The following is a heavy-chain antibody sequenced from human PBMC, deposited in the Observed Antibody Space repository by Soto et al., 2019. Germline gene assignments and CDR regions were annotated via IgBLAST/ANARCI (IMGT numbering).Heavy chain of an antibody. D-gene: IGHD3-3*01. J-gene: IGHJ4*02. CDR3: ARDTLGGAYDFCH. CDR1: GFRVSNLY. CDR2: ISSGGST. V-gene: IGHV3-66*01. Sequence: PGGSMRLSCAAAGFRVSNLYMTWVRQAPGKGLEWVSVISSGGSTYYADSVKGRFTISRDNSKNTLYLEMKSLRAGDTAVYYCARDTLGGAYDFCHGGQGTLVTVSS.